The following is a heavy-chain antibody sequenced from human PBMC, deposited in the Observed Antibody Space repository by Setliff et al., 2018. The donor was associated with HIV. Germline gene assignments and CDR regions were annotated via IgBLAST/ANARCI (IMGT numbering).Heavy chain of an antibody. Sequence: SETLSLTCTVSGDSVSNGRYYWSWIRQPAGKGLEWIGQIYSSGSTKYNPSLKRRVTILVDTSKNQFSLKLSSVTAADTAVYYCATYADRESNRFDPWGQGILVPSPQ. J-gene: IGHJ5*02. D-gene: IGHD3-10*01. V-gene: IGHV4-61*09. CDR2: IYSSGST. CDR3: ATYADRESNRFDP. CDR1: GDSVSNGRYY.